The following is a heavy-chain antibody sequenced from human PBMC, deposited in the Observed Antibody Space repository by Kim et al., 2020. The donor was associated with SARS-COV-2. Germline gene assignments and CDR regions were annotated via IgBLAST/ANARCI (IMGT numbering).Heavy chain of an antibody. J-gene: IGHJ3*02. V-gene: IGHV3-7*01. Sequence: YLVEAVKGPFTISRDNDKNSLYLQRSSRRAEDTAVYYCARFSFTGGVFDIWGQGTMVTVSS. D-gene: IGHD2-8*02. CDR3: ARFSFTGGVFDI.